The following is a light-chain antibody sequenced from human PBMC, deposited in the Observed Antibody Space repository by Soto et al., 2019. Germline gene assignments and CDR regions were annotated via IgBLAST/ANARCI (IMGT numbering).Light chain of an antibody. CDR3: QSYYSRLLGVV. V-gene: IGLV1-40*01. CDR2: GNS. CDR1: SSNIGAGYD. J-gene: IGLJ2*01. Sequence: QSVLTQPPSVSGAPGQRVTISCTGSSSNIGAGYDVHWYQQLPGTAPKLLIYGNSNRPSGVPDRFSGSKSGTSASLAITGLQAEDEADYSCQSYYSRLLGVVFGGGTKLTVL.